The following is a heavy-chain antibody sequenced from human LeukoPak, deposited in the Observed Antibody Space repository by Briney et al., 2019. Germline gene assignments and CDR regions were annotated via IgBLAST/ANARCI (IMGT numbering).Heavy chain of an antibody. CDR2: ISAYTGST. CDR1: GYTFNYYG. D-gene: IGHD5-18*01. Sequence: ASVKVSCKASGYTFNYYGISWVRQAPGQGLEWMGWISAYTGSTNYAQRLQGRVTMTTDTSTSTAYMELRSLRSDDTAVYYCARGRYSYGYMGYSDYWGQGTLVTVSS. CDR3: ARGRYSYGYMGYSDY. V-gene: IGHV1-18*01. J-gene: IGHJ4*02.